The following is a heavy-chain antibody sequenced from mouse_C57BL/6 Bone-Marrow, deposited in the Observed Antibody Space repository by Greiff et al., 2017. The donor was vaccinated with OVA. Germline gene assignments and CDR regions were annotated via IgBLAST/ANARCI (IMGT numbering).Heavy chain of an antibody. Sequence: QVHVKQSGAELARPGASVKLSCKASGYTFTSYGISWVKQRTGQGLEWIGEIYPRSGNTYYNEKFKGKATLTADKSSSTAYMELRSLTSEDSAVYFCARGITTRVFDYWGQGTTLTVSS. CDR2: IYPRSGNT. V-gene: IGHV1-81*01. CDR3: ARGITTRVFDY. CDR1: GYTFTSYG. D-gene: IGHD1-1*01. J-gene: IGHJ2*01.